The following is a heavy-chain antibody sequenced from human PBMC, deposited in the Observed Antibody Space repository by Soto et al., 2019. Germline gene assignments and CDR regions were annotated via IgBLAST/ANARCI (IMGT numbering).Heavy chain of an antibody. CDR1: GGSISSGGYS. V-gene: IGHV4-30-2*05. D-gene: IGHD6-13*01. J-gene: IGHJ5*02. Sequence: SETLSLTCAVSGGSISSGGYSWSWIRQPPGKGLEWIGYIYYSGSTYYNPSLKSRVTISVDTSKNQFSLKLSSVTAADTAVYYCASSKQLVTRWFDPWGQGTLVTVSS. CDR2: IYYSGST. CDR3: ASSKQLVTRWFDP.